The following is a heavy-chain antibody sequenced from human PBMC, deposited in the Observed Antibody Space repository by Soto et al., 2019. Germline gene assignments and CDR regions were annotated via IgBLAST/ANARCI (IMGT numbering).Heavy chain of an antibody. CDR3: AKGPSGVVIDYYYYYMDV. Sequence: GGSLRLSCAASGFTFSSYAMSWVRQAPGKGLEWVSAISGSGGSTYYADSVKGRFTISRDNSKFALYLQMNSLRAEDTAVYYCAKGPSGVVIDYYYYYMDVWGKGTTVTVSS. D-gene: IGHD3-3*01. J-gene: IGHJ6*03. V-gene: IGHV3-23*01. CDR2: ISGSGGST. CDR1: GFTFSSYA.